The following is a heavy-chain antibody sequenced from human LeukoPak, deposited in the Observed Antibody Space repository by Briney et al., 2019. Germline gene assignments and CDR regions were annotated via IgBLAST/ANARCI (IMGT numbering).Heavy chain of an antibody. Sequence: GGSLRLSCAASGFTFSSYGMHWVRQAPGKGLEWVAVIWYDGSNKYYADSVKGRFTISRDNSKNTLYLQMNSLRAEDTAVYYCAKDRIPNGIVATPVDYWGQGTLVTVSS. D-gene: IGHD5-12*01. J-gene: IGHJ4*02. CDR2: IWYDGSNK. V-gene: IGHV3-33*06. CDR1: GFTFSSYG. CDR3: AKDRIPNGIVATPVDY.